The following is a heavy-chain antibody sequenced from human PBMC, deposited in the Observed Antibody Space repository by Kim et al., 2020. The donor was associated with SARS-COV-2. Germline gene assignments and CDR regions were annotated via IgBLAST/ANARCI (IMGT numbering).Heavy chain of an antibody. J-gene: IGHJ3*02. Sequence: SGKGRFTIPRDNAKNSLYLQMNSLRAEDTALYYCAKVVVGYSYARGTFDIWGQGTMVTVSS. V-gene: IGHV3-9*01. CDR3: AKVVVGYSYARGTFDI. D-gene: IGHD5-18*01.